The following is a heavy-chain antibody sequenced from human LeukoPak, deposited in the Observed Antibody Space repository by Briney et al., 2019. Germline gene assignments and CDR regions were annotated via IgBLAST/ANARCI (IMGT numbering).Heavy chain of an antibody. V-gene: IGHV1-69*04. Sequence: SVKVSCKASGGTFSSYAISWVRQAPGQGLEWMGRIIPILGIANYAQKFQGRVTITADKSTSTAYMELSSLRSEDTAVYYCARGPTLLDYGDYTDYWGQGTLVTVSS. CDR1: GGTFSSYA. J-gene: IGHJ4*02. CDR3: ARGPTLLDYGDYTDY. D-gene: IGHD4-17*01. CDR2: IIPILGIA.